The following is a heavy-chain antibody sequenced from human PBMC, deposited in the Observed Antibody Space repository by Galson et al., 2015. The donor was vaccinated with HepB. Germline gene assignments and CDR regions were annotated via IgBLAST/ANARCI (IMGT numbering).Heavy chain of an antibody. CDR3: ARDDYGDYVLYYGMDV. D-gene: IGHD4-17*01. CDR1: GYTFTRYG. J-gene: IGHJ6*02. V-gene: IGHV1-18*04. Sequence: SVKVSCKASGYTFTRYGISWVRQAPGQGLEWMGWISAYNGNTNYAQKLQGRVTMTTDTSTSTAYMELRSLRSDDTAVYYCARDDYGDYVLYYGMDVWGQGTTVTVSS. CDR2: ISAYNGNT.